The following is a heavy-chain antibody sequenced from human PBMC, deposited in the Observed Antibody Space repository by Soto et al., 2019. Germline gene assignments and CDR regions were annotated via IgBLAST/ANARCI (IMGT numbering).Heavy chain of an antibody. CDR2: INPNSGGT. CDR3: ARGDLRITIFGVAIGSMDV. Sequence: ASVKVSCKASGYTFTGYYMHWVRQAPGQGLEWMGWINPNSGGTNYAQKFQGWVTMTRDTSISTAYMELSRLRSDDTAVYYCARGDLRITIFGVAIGSMDVWGQGTTVTVSS. D-gene: IGHD3-3*01. J-gene: IGHJ6*02. V-gene: IGHV1-2*04. CDR1: GYTFTGYY.